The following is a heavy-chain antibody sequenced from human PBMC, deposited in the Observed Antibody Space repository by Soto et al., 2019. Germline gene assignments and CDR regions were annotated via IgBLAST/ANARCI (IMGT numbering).Heavy chain of an antibody. CDR1: GFTFSSYS. CDR2: ISSSSSYI. CDR3: ARVSGSGSYGYYYYGMDV. V-gene: IGHV3-21*01. Sequence: EVQLVESGGGLVKPGGSLRLSCAASGFTFSSYSMNWVRQAPGKGLERVSSISSSSSYIYYADSVKGRFTISRDNAKNSLYLQMNSLRAEDTAVYYCARVSGSGSYGYYYYGMDVWGQGTTVTVSS. D-gene: IGHD3-10*01. J-gene: IGHJ6*02.